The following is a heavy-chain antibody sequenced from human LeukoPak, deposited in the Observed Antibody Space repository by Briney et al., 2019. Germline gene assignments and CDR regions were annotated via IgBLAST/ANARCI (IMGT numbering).Heavy chain of an antibody. CDR2: IYYSGST. J-gene: IGHJ4*02. V-gene: IGHV4-39*01. Sequence: SETLSLTCTVSGGSISSSSYYWGWLRQPPGKGLEWVGSIYYSGSTYYNPSLKSRVTISVDTSKNQFSLKLSSVTAADTAVYYCARRRSSSWYVSFDYWGQGTLVTVSS. CDR3: ARRRSSSWYVSFDY. CDR1: GGSISSSSYY. D-gene: IGHD6-13*01.